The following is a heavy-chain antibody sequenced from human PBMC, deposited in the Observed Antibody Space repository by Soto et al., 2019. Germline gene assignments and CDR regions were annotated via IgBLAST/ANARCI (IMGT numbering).Heavy chain of an antibody. D-gene: IGHD6-13*01. CDR1: GFTFSSYS. V-gene: IGHV3-21*01. CDR2: ISSSSSYI. CDR3: AREYSSRHFPSAPDY. Sequence: GGSLRLSCAASGFTFSSYSMNWVRQAPGKGLEWVSSISSSSSYIYYADSVKGRFTISRDNAKNSLYLKMNSLGAEDTAVYYCAREYSSRHFPSAPDYWGQGTLVTVSS. J-gene: IGHJ4*02.